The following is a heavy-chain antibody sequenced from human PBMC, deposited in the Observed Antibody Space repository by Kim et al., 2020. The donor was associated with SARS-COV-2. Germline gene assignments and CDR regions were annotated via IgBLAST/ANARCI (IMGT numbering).Heavy chain of an antibody. D-gene: IGHD6-19*01. Sequence: GGSLRLSCAASGFNVTDNFIHWVRQAPGKGLERVSITHNGGNTYYSDSVKGRFSISRENIKNTVYLQMTSLRAEDTAVYFCAKDRSGWLLYYAMDVWGQGTTVTVSS. J-gene: IGHJ6*02. CDR1: GFNVTDNF. CDR3: AKDRSGWLLYYAMDV. V-gene: IGHV3-66*01. CDR2: THNGGNT.